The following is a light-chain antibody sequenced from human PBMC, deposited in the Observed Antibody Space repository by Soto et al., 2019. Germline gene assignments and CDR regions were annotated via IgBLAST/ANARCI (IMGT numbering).Light chain of an antibody. CDR1: QSLVYSDGNTY. J-gene: IGKJ2*02. V-gene: IGKV2-30*01. CDR3: MNGSDSRCN. Sequence: DVLMTQSPLSLPVTLGQPASISCRSGQSLVYSDGNTYLSWFQQRPGQSPRRLSYNVSNRDSGDPEKFCGRGSGSDFTLNMSRVDAADVGVYYCMNGSDSRCNFGQGTKADIK. CDR2: NVS.